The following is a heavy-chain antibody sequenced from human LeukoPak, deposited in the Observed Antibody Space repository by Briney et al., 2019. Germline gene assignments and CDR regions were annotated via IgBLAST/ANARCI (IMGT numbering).Heavy chain of an antibody. V-gene: IGHV3-53*01. CDR2: IYSGGST. Sequence: GGSLRLSCAASGFTFSSYAMSWVRQAPGKGLEWVSVIYSGGSTYYADSVKGRFTISRDNSKNTLYLQMNSLRAEDTAVYYCARGARDGYKVWFDPWGQGTLVTVSS. CDR1: GFTFSSYA. D-gene: IGHD5-24*01. J-gene: IGHJ5*02. CDR3: ARGARDGYKVWFDP.